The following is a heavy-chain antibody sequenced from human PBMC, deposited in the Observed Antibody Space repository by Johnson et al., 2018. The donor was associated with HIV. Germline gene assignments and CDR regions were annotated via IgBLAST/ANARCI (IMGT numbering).Heavy chain of an antibody. CDR2: IFYDGSYK. CDR3: GKNTRHDAFDI. CDR1: GFTFSTYA. J-gene: IGHJ3*02. D-gene: IGHD2/OR15-2a*01. Sequence: QVQLVESGGGVVQPGRSLRLSCAASGFTFSTYAMHWVRQAPGKGLEWVSVIFYDGSYKYYADSVKGRFTISRDNSKNTLYLHMNSLRAEDPAVYSCGKNTRHDAFDIWGQGTMVTVSS. V-gene: IGHV3-30*04.